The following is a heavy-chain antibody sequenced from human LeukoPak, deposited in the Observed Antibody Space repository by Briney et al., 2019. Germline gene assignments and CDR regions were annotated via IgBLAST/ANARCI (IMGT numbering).Heavy chain of an antibody. CDR3: ARQSSGYYYGWVDP. CDR2: IFYNGNT. Sequence: SETLSLTCTVSGGSILDSTYYWAWIRQPPGKGLEWIATIFYNGNTHYNPSLKSRVTMSVDTVKNQFSLNLNSVTAADTAVYYCARQSSGYYYGWVDPWGQGTLVTVSS. J-gene: IGHJ5*02. D-gene: IGHD3-22*01. CDR1: GGSILDSTYY. V-gene: IGHV4-39*01.